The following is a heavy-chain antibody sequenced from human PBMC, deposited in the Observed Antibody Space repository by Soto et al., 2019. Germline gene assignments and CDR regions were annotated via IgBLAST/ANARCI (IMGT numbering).Heavy chain of an antibody. CDR3: ARAWGGVPDF. V-gene: IGHV4-34*01. Sequence: PSETLSLTCAVYGGSFSTYYWSWIRQPPGKGLEWIGDINRSGSTNYNPSLKSRVTISVDTSKNQFSLKLNSVTAADTAVYYCARAWGGVPDFWGQGTLVTVSS. CDR1: GGSFSTYY. CDR2: INRSGST. D-gene: IGHD3-16*01. J-gene: IGHJ4*02.